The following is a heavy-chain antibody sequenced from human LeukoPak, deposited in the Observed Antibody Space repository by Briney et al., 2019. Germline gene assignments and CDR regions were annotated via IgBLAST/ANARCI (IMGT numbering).Heavy chain of an antibody. Sequence: GGSLRLSCATSGFPFSNFWMNWVRQAPGKGLEWVSYISSSSSTIYYADSVKGRFTISRDNAKNSLYLQMNSLRAEDTAVYYCARDFAYYDFSTPSFDYWGQGTLVTVSS. D-gene: IGHD3-3*01. CDR2: ISSSSSTI. V-gene: IGHV3-48*01. J-gene: IGHJ4*02. CDR1: GFPFSNFW. CDR3: ARDFAYYDFSTPSFDY.